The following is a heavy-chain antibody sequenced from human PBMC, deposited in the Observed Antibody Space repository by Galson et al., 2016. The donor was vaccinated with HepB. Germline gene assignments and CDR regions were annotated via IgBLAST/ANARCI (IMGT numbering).Heavy chain of an antibody. CDR2: IDNDGGAI. Sequence: SLRLSCAASGFRFSDYSMNWVRQAPGKGLEWISYIDNDGGAIYYADSVEGRFAISRDNARDSLYLHMNSLSAEDTAVCYCAQAFLLGSWGQGTLVTVSS. V-gene: IGHV3-48*01. CDR3: AQAFLLGS. J-gene: IGHJ5*02. CDR1: GFRFSDYS. D-gene: IGHD3-3*02.